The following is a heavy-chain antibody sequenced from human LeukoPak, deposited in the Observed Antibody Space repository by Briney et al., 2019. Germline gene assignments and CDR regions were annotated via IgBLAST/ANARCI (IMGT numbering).Heavy chain of an antibody. Sequence: SQTLSLTCTVSGGSISSGGYYWSWIRQPPGKGLEWIGYINYSGNTYYNPSLKSRVIISIDTSKNQFSLKLSSVTAADTAVYYCARADWYGPRREFDCWGQGTLVTVSS. CDR3: ARADWYGPRREFDC. V-gene: IGHV4-30-4*08. CDR1: GGSISSGGYY. D-gene: IGHD3/OR15-3a*01. J-gene: IGHJ4*02. CDR2: INYSGNT.